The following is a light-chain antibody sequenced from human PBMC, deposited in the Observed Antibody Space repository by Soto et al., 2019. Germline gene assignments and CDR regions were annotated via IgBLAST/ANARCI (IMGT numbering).Light chain of an antibody. V-gene: IGKV3-20*01. CDR3: QQYGGSSLYT. J-gene: IGKJ2*01. CDR1: QSVSSSY. Sequence: EIVLTQSPGTLSLSPGERATLSCRASQSVSSSYLGWYQQKPGQAPRLLIYGASTRATGIPDRFSGSGSGTDFPLTISRLEPEDFAVYYCQQYGGSSLYTFGQGTKLEIK. CDR2: GAS.